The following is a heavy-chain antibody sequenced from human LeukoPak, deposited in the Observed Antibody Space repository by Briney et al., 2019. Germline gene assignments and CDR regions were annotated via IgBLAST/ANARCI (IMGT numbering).Heavy chain of an antibody. CDR1: GGAISSGSYY. CDR2: IYTSGST. CDR3: AKDVGTLTVDQPG. V-gene: IGHV4-61*02. D-gene: IGHD3-9*01. Sequence: SETLSLTCTVSGGAISSGSYYWSWIRQPAGKGLEWIGRIYTSGSTNYNPSLKSRVTISVDTSKNQFSLKLTSVTAADTAVYYCAKDVGTLTVDQPGWGQGTLVTVSS. J-gene: IGHJ4*02.